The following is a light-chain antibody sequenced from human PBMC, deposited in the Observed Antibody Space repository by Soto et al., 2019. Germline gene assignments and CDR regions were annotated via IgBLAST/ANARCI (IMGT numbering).Light chain of an antibody. J-gene: IGKJ2*01. CDR3: QQYESSPPSYT. CDR1: QSLTSSY. V-gene: IGKV3-20*01. Sequence: EIVXTXXPXXXSXXXGEXATLSCRASQSLTSSYXAWYQQKPGQAPRLLIYGASSRATGIPDRFSGSGSGTDFTLTISRLEPEDFAVYYCQQYESSPPSYTFGQGTKLEIK. CDR2: GAS.